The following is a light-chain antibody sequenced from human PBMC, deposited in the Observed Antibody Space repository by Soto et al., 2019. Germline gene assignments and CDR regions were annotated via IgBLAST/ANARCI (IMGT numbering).Light chain of an antibody. J-gene: IGLJ2*01. CDR3: LSFDSSLSVV. Sequence: QAVVTQPPSVSGAPGQRVTISCTGSSSNIGAGYDVHWYQHLPGRAPKLLIYGNTNRPSGVPDRFSGSKSGHSASLAITGLQAEDEADYYCLSFDSSLSVVFGGGTKLT. V-gene: IGLV1-40*01. CDR2: GNT. CDR1: SSNIGAGYD.